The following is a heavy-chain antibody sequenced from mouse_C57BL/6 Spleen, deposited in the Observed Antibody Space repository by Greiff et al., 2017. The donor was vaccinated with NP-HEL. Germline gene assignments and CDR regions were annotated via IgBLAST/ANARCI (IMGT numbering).Heavy chain of an antibody. D-gene: IGHD2-1*01. V-gene: IGHV2-2*01. CDR1: GFSLTSYG. CDR2: IWSGGST. CDR3: ARNLDYGNPWFAY. J-gene: IGHJ3*01. Sequence: VQLVESGPGLVQPSQSLSITCTVSGFSLTSYGVHWVRQSPGKGLEWLGVIWSGGSTDYNAAFISRLSISKDNSKSQVFFKMNSLQADDTAIYYCARNLDYGNPWFAYWGQGTLVTVSA.